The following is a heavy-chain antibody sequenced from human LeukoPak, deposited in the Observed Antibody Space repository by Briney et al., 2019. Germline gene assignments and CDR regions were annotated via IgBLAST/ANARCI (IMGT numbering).Heavy chain of an antibody. J-gene: IGHJ4*02. V-gene: IGHV1-8*01. Sequence: ASVKVSCKASGYTFTSYDINWLRQATGQGLEWMGWMNPNSGNTGYAQKFQGRVTMTRNTSISTAYMELSSLRSEDTAVYYCASNVDTAMVTLNYWGQGTLVTVSS. CDR3: ASNVDTAMVTLNY. D-gene: IGHD5-18*01. CDR1: GYTFTSYD. CDR2: MNPNSGNT.